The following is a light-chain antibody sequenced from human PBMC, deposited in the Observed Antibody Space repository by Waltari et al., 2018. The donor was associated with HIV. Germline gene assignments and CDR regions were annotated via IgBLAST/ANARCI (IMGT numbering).Light chain of an antibody. CDR1: NNNVGTQG. CDR2: GND. Sequence: QAGLTQPPSVSKDLRQTATLTCTGNNNNVGTQGAACLQQHQGHPPNLHCFGNDNRPSGISERCSGSRSGNTASLTITGLQPEDEADYYCSTWDSSLSAHVFGGGTKLTVL. V-gene: IGLV10-54*01. CDR3: STWDSSLSAHV. J-gene: IGLJ3*02.